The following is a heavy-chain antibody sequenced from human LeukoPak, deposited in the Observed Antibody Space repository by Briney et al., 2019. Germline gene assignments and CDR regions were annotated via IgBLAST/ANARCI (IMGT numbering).Heavy chain of an antibody. V-gene: IGHV3-53*01. CDR2: IYSGGST. D-gene: IGHD5-12*01. CDR3: ARGKASGGYSGYGLDAFDI. CDR1: GFTVSRNY. Sequence: GGSLRLSCAASGFTVSRNYMIWVRQAPGKGLEWVSVIYSGGSTYYADSVQGRFTISRDNSKNTVYLQMNSLRVEDTAVYYCARGKASGGYSGYGLDAFDIWGQGTMVTVSS. J-gene: IGHJ3*02.